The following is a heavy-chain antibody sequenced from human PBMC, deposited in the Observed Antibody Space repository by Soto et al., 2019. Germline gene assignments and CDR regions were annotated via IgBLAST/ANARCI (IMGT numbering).Heavy chain of an antibody. CDR3: ARRLGGYFDY. CDR1: AFSLSTTGVG. V-gene: IGHV2-5*02. CDR2: IYWDDDK. J-gene: IGHJ4*02. D-gene: IGHD3-16*01. Sequence: QITLKESGPTLVKPTQTLTLTCTFSAFSLSTTGVGVGWIRQPPGKALERLALIYWDDDKRYRQSLKSRLTITNDTSKNQVVRTMTNMDPVDTATYFCARRLGGYFDYWGQGTLATVSS.